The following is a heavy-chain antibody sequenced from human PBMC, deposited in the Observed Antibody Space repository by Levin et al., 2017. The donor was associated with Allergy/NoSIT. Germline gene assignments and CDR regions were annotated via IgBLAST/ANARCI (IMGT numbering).Heavy chain of an antibody. V-gene: IGHV3-73*01. D-gene: IGHD2-15*01. CDR3: TSLVV. CDR2: IRDKAHNYAT. J-gene: IGHJ4*02. Sequence: GESLKISCAASGFTFSASTVHWVRQASGKGLEWVGRIRDKAHNYATAYAASVKGRFTISRDDSKNTAYLQMNSLKIEDTAVYYCTSLVVGGQGTLVTVSS. CDR1: GFTFSAST.